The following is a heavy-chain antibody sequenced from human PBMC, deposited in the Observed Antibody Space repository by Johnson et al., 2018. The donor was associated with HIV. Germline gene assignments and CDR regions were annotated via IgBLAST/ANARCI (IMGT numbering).Heavy chain of an antibody. V-gene: IGHV3-30-3*01. CDR2: VSYDGGNK. CDR3: ARGEYDSSGWSEEDGAFDI. J-gene: IGHJ3*02. Sequence: QVKLVESGGGVVQPGRSLRLSCAASRFTFNKYTMHWVRQAPGKGLEWVAVVSYDGGNKYYADSVKGRFTISRDNSRNTLYLQMNSLRAEDTAVYYCARGEYDSSGWSEEDGAFDIWGQGTMVTVSS. CDR1: RFTFNKYT. D-gene: IGHD3-22*01.